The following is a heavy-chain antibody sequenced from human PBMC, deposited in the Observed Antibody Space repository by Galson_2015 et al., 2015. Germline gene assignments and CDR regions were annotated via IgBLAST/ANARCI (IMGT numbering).Heavy chain of an antibody. CDR1: GFTFSSTW. CDR2: IKQDGSEE. Sequence: SLRLSCAASGFTFSSTWMSWVRQAPGKGLEWVANIKQDGSEEYYVDSVKGRFTISRDNAKNSLYLQMNSLRAEDTAVYYCARDINGDLDYWGQGTLVTVSS. J-gene: IGHJ4*02. V-gene: IGHV3-7*01. D-gene: IGHD2-21*02. CDR3: ARDINGDLDY.